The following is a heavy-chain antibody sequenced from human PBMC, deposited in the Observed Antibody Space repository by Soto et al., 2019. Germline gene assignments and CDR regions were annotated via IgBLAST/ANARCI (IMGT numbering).Heavy chain of an antibody. CDR2: SSSSGGYT. Sequence: QVQLVESGGGLVEPGGSLRLSCAASGFSGGDNYMTWIRQAPGKGLEWLSYSSSSGGYTNYAASVQGRFTISRDNPKNSLYLQMDSKRAADTALYFCARSSGRRHVFTFASGLDVWGQGTTVTVSS. CDR3: ARSSGRRHVFTFASGLDV. J-gene: IGHJ6*02. V-gene: IGHV3-11*06. D-gene: IGHD3-16*01. CDR1: GFSGGDNY.